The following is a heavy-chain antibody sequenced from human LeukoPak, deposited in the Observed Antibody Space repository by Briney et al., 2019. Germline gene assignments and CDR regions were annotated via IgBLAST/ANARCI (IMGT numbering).Heavy chain of an antibody. CDR3: ARLRHITAAGGYYSGMDV. J-gene: IGHJ6*02. Sequence: PSETLSLTCAVYGGSFAGYYWTWIRQPPGKGLGWIGEMNHGGSTNYNPSLKSRVTISVDTSKNQFSLILRSVTAADTAVYYCARLRHITAAGGYYSGMDVWGQGTTVTVSS. D-gene: IGHD6-13*01. V-gene: IGHV4-34*01. CDR2: MNHGGST. CDR1: GGSFAGYY.